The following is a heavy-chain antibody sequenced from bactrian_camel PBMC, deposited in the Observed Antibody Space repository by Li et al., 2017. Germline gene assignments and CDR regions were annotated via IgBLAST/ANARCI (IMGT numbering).Heavy chain of an antibody. D-gene: IGHD2*01. Sequence: VQLVESGGDSVQAGGSLRLSCVVSGVPLRRHCVAWFRQNSRKAREGVAQSDSSGRTSHADSVKGRFTISKDSAENTLYLQMNSLKPEDTAMYYCAAEASYSGDLFGFWGQGTQVTVS. J-gene: IGHJ6*01. CDR3: AAEASYSGDLFGF. CDR1: GVPLRRHC. CDR2: SDSSGRT. V-gene: IGHV3S26*01.